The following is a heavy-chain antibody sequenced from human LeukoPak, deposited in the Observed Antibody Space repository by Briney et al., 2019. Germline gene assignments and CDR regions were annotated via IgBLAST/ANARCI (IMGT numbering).Heavy chain of an antibody. V-gene: IGHV3-21*01. CDR1: GFTFSIYS. Sequence: GGSLRLSCAASGFTFSIYSMNWLRQAPGKGLEWFSPNNSNSSYIYYADSVKGRFTISRDNAKNSLYLQMNSLRAEDTAVYYCARDSSGSPDAFDIWGEGTMVTVSS. CDR3: ARDSSGSPDAFDI. J-gene: IGHJ3*02. D-gene: IGHD3-22*01. CDR2: NNSNSSYI.